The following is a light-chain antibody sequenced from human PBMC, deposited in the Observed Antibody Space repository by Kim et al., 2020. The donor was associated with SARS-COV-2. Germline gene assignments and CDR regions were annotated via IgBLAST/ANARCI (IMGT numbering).Light chain of an antibody. J-gene: IGKJ2*03. CDR2: GAS. V-gene: IGKV3-15*01. CDR1: QSVSRN. CDR3: QQYTSYS. Sequence: EILMTQSPATLSMSPGERATLSCRASQSVSRNLAWYQQKPGQAPRLLMYGASTRAPGIPARFSGSGSGTEFILTISSLQSEDFAVYYCQQYTSYSFGQGTKLEIK.